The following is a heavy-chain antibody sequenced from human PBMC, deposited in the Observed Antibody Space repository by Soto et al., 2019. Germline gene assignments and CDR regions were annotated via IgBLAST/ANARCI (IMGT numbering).Heavy chain of an antibody. V-gene: IGHV4-59*08. CDR2: ICDSGST. D-gene: IGHD3-16*01. Sequence: PSETLSLTCTVSGGSISSYYWSWIRQPPGKELEWIGYICDSGSTNYNPSLTSRVTMSVDTSKNQFSLNLSSMTAADTAIYYCARQGENDYLDFWGQGALVTVSS. J-gene: IGHJ4*02. CDR1: GGSISSYY. CDR3: ARQGENDYLDF.